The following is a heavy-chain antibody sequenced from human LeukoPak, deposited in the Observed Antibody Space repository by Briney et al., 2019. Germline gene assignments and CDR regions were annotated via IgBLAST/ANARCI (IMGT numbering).Heavy chain of an antibody. CDR1: GYTFTSYG. V-gene: IGHV1-18*01. J-gene: IGHJ6*02. Sequence: ASVKVSCKASGYTFTSYGISWVRQDPGQGLEWMGWISAYNGNTNYAQKLQGRVTMTTDTSTSTAYMELRSLRSDDTAVYYCARDDRYSSGWNYYYGMDVWGQGTTVTVSS. CDR2: ISAYNGNT. D-gene: IGHD6-19*01. CDR3: ARDDRYSSGWNYYYGMDV.